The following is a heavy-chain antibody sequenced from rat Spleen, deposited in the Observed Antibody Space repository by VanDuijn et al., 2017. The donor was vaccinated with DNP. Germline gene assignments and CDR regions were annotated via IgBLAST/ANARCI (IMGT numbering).Heavy chain of an antibody. CDR3: ARHDYDRPNDFYGMDV. Sequence: EVQLVESGGGLVQPGRSLKLSCAASGFTFSDYNMAWVRQAPKKGLEWVATIIYDGYKTYYRDSVKGRFTISRDNAKRTQYLQMDSLRSEDTATYYCARHDYDRPNDFYGMDVWGQGTSVIVSS. CDR1: GFTFSDYN. D-gene: IGHD1-12*01. J-gene: IGHJ4*01. CDR2: IIYDGYKT. V-gene: IGHV5S10*01.